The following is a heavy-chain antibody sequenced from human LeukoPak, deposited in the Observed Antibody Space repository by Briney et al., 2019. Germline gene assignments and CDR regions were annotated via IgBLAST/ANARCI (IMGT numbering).Heavy chain of an antibody. CDR1: GFNVSSNY. CDR2: IYSGGST. CDR3: ARDNRLDYYYGMDV. D-gene: IGHD1-14*01. J-gene: IGHJ6*02. V-gene: IGHV3-53*01. Sequence: GGSLRLSCAASGFNVSSNYMSWVRQAPGKGLEWVSVIYSGGSTYYADSVKGRFTISRDNSKNTLYLQMNSLRAEDTAVYYCARDNRLDYYYGMDVWGQGTTVTVSS.